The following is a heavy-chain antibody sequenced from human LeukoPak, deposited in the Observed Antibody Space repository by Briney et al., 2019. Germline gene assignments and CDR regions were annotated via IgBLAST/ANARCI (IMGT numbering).Heavy chain of an antibody. Sequence: PSETLSLTCIVSGGSISSSSYYWGWIRHPPGKGLEWIGNIYYSGNTYYNPSLKSRVTISLDTSKNQFSLKLNSVTAADTAVYYCARGDGYNSISYYYYMDVWGKGTTVTVSS. V-gene: IGHV4-39*07. D-gene: IGHD5-24*01. J-gene: IGHJ6*03. CDR1: GGSISSSSYY. CDR3: ARGDGYNSISYYYYMDV. CDR2: IYYSGNT.